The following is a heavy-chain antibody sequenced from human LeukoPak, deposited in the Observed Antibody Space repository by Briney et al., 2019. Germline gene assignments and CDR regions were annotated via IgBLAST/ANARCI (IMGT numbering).Heavy chain of an antibody. CDR2: ISGSGGST. CDR3: AKGAMVRGVHQAFDY. D-gene: IGHD3-10*01. J-gene: IGHJ4*02. CDR1: GFTFNSYA. Sequence: GGSLRHSCAASGFTFNSYAMSWVRQAPGKGLEWVSAISGSGGSTYYADSVKGRFTISRDNSKNTLYLQMNSLRAEDTAVYYCAKGAMVRGVHQAFDYWGQGTLVTVSS. V-gene: IGHV3-23*01.